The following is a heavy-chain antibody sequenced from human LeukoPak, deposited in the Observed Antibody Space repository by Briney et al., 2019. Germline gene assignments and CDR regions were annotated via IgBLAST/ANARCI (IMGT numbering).Heavy chain of an antibody. CDR3: AKFEKRDYGDYYFDY. CDR1: GFTFSSYA. D-gene: IGHD4-17*01. J-gene: IGHJ4*02. CDR2: ISGSCGST. V-gene: IGHV3-23*01. Sequence: PGVSLRLSCAASGFTFSSYAMSWVRQAPGKGLEWVSAISGSCGSTYYADSVKGRFTISRDNSKNTLYLQMNSLRAEDTAVYYCAKFEKRDYGDYYFDYWGQGTLVTVSS.